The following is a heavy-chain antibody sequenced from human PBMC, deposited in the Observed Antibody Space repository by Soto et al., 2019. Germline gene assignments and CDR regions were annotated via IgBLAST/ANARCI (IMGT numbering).Heavy chain of an antibody. CDR3: AKDREDIVVVVAATPLGAFDI. V-gene: IGHV3-23*01. CDR2: ISGSGGST. D-gene: IGHD2-15*01. Sequence: GGSLRLSCAASGFTFSSYAMSWFRQAPGKGLEWVSAISGSGGSTYYADSVKGRFTISRDNSKNTLYLQMNSLRAEDTAVYYCAKDREDIVVVVAATPLGAFDIWGQGTMVTVSS. CDR1: GFTFSSYA. J-gene: IGHJ3*02.